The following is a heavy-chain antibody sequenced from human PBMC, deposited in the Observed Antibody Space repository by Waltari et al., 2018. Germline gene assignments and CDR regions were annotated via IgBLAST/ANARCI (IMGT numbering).Heavy chain of an antibody. V-gene: IGHV4-61*02. CDR1: GGSISSGSYY. D-gene: IGHD6-19*01. CDR3: ARDPIAVAGKGSY. J-gene: IGHJ4*02. Sequence: QVQLQESGPGLVKPSQTLSLTCTVSGGSISSGSYYWSWIRQPAGKGLEWIGRIYTSGSTNYSPSLKSRVTISVDTSKNQFSLKLSSVTAADTAVYYCARDPIAVAGKGSYWGQGTLVTVSS. CDR2: IYTSGST.